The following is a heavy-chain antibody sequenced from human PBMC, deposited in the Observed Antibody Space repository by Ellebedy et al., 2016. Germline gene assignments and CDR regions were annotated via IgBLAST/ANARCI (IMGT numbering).Heavy chain of an antibody. V-gene: IGHV3-53*01. J-gene: IGHJ5*02. CDR3: ARINYGNWFNP. Sequence: GESLKISXAASGFTVSSNYMSWVRQAPGKGLEWVSVIYSGGSTYYADSVKGRFTISRDNSKNTLYLQMNSLRAEDTAVYYCARINYGNWFNPWGQGTLVTVSS. CDR1: GFTVSSNY. CDR2: IYSGGST. D-gene: IGHD4-11*01.